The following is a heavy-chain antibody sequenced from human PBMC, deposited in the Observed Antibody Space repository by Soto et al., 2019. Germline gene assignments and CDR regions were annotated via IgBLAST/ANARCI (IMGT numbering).Heavy chain of an antibody. CDR3: ATLGYCSSTSCYRYYYYMDV. D-gene: IGHD2-2*01. CDR1: GYTFTSYD. J-gene: IGHJ6*03. Sequence: QVQLVQSGAEVKKPGASVKVSCKASGYTFTSYDINWVRQATGQGLEWMGWMNPNSGNTGYAQKFQGRVTMTRNTSISTAYMELSSLRSEDTAVYYCATLGYCSSTSCYRYYYYMDVWGKGTTVTVSS. V-gene: IGHV1-8*01. CDR2: MNPNSGNT.